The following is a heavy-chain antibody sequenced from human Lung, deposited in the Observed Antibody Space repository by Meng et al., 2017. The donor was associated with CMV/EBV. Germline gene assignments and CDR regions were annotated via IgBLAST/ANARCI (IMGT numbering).Heavy chain of an antibody. J-gene: IGHJ5*02. D-gene: IGHD4-17*01. V-gene: IGHV4-31*03. CDR1: GGSISSGGFY. CDR3: ARTNYGDYNWFDP. Sequence: QVQLPESGPGLVKPSQALSLPCTVSGGSISSGGFYWSWIRQHPGKGLEWIGYIYYSGSTYYNPSLRSRVAISIDTSKNQFSLKLTSVTAADTAVYFCARTNYGDYNWFDPWGQGTLVTVSS. CDR2: IYYSGST.